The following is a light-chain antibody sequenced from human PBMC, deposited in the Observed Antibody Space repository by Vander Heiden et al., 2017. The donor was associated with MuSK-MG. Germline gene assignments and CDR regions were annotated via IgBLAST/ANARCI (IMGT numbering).Light chain of an antibody. Sequence: QSALTQPASVPWSPGQSTPISCTGSSSDVGGYNDDSWDQQHPGKAPKLMIYDVRKRPSGVSNRFAGSKSGNTASLTISGLKAEDDADYYGSAYTSSSTVVFGGGTKLTVL. CDR1: SSDVGGYND. CDR3: SAYTSSSTVV. CDR2: DVR. V-gene: IGLV2-14*01. J-gene: IGLJ2*01.